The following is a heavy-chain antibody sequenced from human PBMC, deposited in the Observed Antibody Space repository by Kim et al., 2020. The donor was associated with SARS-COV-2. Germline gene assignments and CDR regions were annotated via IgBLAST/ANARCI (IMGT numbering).Heavy chain of an antibody. CDR3: TSDSIAAALDY. V-gene: IGHV3-64D*09. J-gene: IGHJ4*02. CDR1: GFTFSSYA. D-gene: IGHD6-13*01. Sequence: GGSLRLSCSASGFTFSSYAMHWVRQAPGKGLEYVSAISSNGGSTYYADSVKGRFTISRDNSKNTLYLQMSSLRAEDTAVYYCTSDSIAAALDYWGQGTLVTVSS. CDR2: ISSNGGST.